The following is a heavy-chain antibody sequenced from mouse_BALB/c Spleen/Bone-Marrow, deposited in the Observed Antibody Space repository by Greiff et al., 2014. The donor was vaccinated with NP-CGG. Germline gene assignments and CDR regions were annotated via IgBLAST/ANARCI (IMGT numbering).Heavy chain of an antibody. CDR1: GYAFTDYL. D-gene: IGHD2-3*01. CDR3: ARYDGYLGY. J-gene: IGHJ2*01. CDR2: INLGSGST. Sequence: QVQLQQSGAELVRPGTSVKVSCKASGYAFTDYLMEWLKQRPGQGLEWIGVINLGSGSTNQNEKFKDKATLTADTSSNTAYMQLSSLTSDDSAVYFCARYDGYLGYWGQGTTLTVSS. V-gene: IGHV1-54*01.